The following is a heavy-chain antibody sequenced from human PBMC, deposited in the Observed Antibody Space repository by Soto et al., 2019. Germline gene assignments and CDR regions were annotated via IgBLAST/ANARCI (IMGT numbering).Heavy chain of an antibody. CDR2: TIPIISMT. Sequence: SVKVSCKASGGTFSSYAISWVRQAPGLGLEWMGRTIPIISMTDYAGKFQGRVTITGDISISTAYLELSGLTSDDTAVYYCAKKHSGSSLAYWGQGSLVTVSS. J-gene: IGHJ4*02. D-gene: IGHD6-6*01. CDR1: GGTFSSYA. V-gene: IGHV1-69*04. CDR3: AKKHSGSSLAY.